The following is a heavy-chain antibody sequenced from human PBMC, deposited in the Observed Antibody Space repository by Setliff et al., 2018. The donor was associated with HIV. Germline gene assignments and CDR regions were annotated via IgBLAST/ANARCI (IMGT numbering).Heavy chain of an antibody. CDR1: GGSITSGSYY. J-gene: IGHJ4*02. D-gene: IGHD3-10*01. CDR3: ASGLYYSHTDSFYFYD. CDR2: IYSNGRT. Sequence: SETLSLTCTVSGGSITSGSYYWSWIRQPAGKGLEWIGRIYSNGRTTHNPSLKSRVTISRDTSENQFSLRLSSVTAADTAVYYCASGLYYSHTDSFYFYDWGLGTLVTVSS. V-gene: IGHV4-61*02.